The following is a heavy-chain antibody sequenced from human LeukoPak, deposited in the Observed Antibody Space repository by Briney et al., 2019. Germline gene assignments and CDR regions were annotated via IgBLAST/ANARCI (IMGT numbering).Heavy chain of an antibody. CDR2: ISGVGNT. Sequence: GGSLRLSCVASGFTVSNNGLSWFRQAPGKRLEWVSDISGVGNTYYADSVKGRFTISRDNSKNTLYLQMNSLRAEDTAVYYCASNLAVADPHRLYFDYWGQGTLVTVSS. J-gene: IGHJ4*02. D-gene: IGHD6-19*01. CDR1: GFTVSNNG. V-gene: IGHV3-23*01. CDR3: ASNLAVADPHRLYFDY.